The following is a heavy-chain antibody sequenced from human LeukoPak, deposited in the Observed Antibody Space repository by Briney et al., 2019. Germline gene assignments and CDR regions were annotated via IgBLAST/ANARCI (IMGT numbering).Heavy chain of an antibody. CDR2: INPNSGGT. J-gene: IGHJ5*02. CDR1: GYTFTGYY. CDR3: ARDPGSSWNWFDP. D-gene: IGHD6-13*01. V-gene: IGHV1-2*02. Sequence: ASVKVSCKASGYTFTGYYMHWVRQAPGQGLEWMGWINPNSGGTNYAQKFQGRVTMTRVTSISTAYMELSRLRSEDTAVYYCARDPGSSWNWFDPWGQGTLVTVSS.